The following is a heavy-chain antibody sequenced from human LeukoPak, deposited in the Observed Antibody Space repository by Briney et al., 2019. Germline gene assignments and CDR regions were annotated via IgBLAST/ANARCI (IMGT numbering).Heavy chain of an antibody. CDR3: ARDAQHLVDLYYYYYYMDV. Sequence: GGSLRLSCAASGFTFSSYSMNWVRQAPGKGLEWVSYISSSSTTIYYADSVKGRFTISRDNAKNSLYPQINSLRDEDTAVYYCARDAQHLVDLYYYYYYMDVWGKGTTVTVSS. D-gene: IGHD6-13*01. CDR2: ISSSSTTI. CDR1: GFTFSSYS. J-gene: IGHJ6*03. V-gene: IGHV3-48*02.